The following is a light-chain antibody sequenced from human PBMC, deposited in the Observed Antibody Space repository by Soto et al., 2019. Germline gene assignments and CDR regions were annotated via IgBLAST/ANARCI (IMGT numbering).Light chain of an antibody. CDR3: QQPNRFPIP. Sequence: DIQMTQSPSFVSASVGDRVTVTCRASQDISSWLAWYQQKPGKAPKLLIYTTSTLGSGVPSRFSGSRSGTDFTLTISGLQPEDFATYYCQQPNRFPIPFAQGTRREIK. CDR2: TTS. CDR1: QDISSW. V-gene: IGKV1-12*01. J-gene: IGKJ5*01.